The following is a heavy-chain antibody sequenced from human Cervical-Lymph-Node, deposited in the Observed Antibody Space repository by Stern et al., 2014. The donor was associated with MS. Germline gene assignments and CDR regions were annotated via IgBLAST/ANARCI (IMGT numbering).Heavy chain of an antibody. Sequence: VQLVESGAAVKGPGSSVTVSCKSSGDPFSDHSISWVRRAPGHGLAWVGGIIRRFGAADYAQMSQGRVTSTADESTTTAYMELSSLRSEDTAMYYCARGAYCGGDCYWGWFDSWGQGTLVTVSS. CDR2: IIRRFGAA. CDR1: GDPFSDHS. J-gene: IGHJ5*01. V-gene: IGHV1-69*01. D-gene: IGHD2-21*02. CDR3: ARGAYCGGDCYWGWFDS.